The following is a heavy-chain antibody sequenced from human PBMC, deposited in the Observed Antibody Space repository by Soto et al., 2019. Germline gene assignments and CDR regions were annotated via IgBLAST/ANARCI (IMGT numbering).Heavy chain of an antibody. CDR1: GGTFSSYA. J-gene: IGHJ6*02. CDR3: ARSARGFGVVIYYYYYGMDV. V-gene: IGHV1-69*01. CDR2: IIPIFGTA. D-gene: IGHD3-3*01. Sequence: QVQLVQSGAEVKKPESSVKVSCKASGGTFSSYAISWVRQAPGQGLEWMGGIIPIFGTANYAQKFQGRVTIIADESTSTAYMELSSLRSEDTAVYYCARSARGFGVVIYYYYYGMDVWGQGTTVTVSS.